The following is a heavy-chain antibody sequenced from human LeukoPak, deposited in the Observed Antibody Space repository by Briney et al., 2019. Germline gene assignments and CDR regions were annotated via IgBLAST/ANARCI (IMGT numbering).Heavy chain of an antibody. CDR2: IYYSGST. CDR1: GGSISSGDYY. CDR3: ARGPTVRDMDV. J-gene: IGHJ6*03. V-gene: IGHV4-61*08. D-gene: IGHD4-11*01. Sequence: SETLSLTCTVSGGSISSGDYYWSWIRQPPGKGLEWIGYIYYSGSTNYNPSLKSRVTISVDTSKNQFSLKLNSVTAADTAVYYRARGPTVRDMDVWGKGTTVTVSS.